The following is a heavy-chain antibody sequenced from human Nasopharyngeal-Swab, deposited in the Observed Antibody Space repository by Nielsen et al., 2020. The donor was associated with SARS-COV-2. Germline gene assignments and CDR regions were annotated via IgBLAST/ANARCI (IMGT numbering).Heavy chain of an antibody. D-gene: IGHD6-19*01. J-gene: IGHJ6*02. V-gene: IGHV3-53*01. CDR2: IYSGGST. CDR3: ARWMAGHYGMDV. Sequence: ESLKISCAASGFTVSSNYMSWVRQAPGKGLEWVSVIYSGGSTYYADSVKGRFTISRDNSKNTLYLQMNSLRAEDTAVYYCARWMAGHYGMDVWGQGATVTVSS. CDR1: GFTVSSNY.